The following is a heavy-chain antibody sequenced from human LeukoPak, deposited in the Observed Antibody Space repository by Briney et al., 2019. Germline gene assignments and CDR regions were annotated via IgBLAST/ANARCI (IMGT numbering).Heavy chain of an antibody. CDR1: GFTFSSYA. D-gene: IGHD1-14*01. Sequence: PGGSLRLSCAASGFTFSSYAMSWVRQAPGKGLVWVSAISGSGGSTYYADSVKGRFTISRDNSKNTLYLQMNSLRAEDAAVYYCAKVGSSFNYYYGMDVWGQGTTVTVSS. CDR2: ISGSGGST. V-gene: IGHV3-23*01. J-gene: IGHJ6*02. CDR3: AKVGSSFNYYYGMDV.